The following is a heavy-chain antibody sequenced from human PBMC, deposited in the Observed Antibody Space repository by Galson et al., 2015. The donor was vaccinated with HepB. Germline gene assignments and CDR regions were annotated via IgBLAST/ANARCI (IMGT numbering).Heavy chain of an antibody. Sequence: SLRLSCAASGFTFTNHYMAWVRQAPGQGLEWISYLSSSGHTRYYADSVKGRFTLSRDKANNSLFLQMNSLSPEDAAVYYCAKSLVFDREFDSWGQGTLVTVSS. V-gene: IGHV3-11*01. D-gene: IGHD6-6*01. J-gene: IGHJ4*02. CDR1: GFTFTNHY. CDR2: LSSSGHTR. CDR3: AKSLVFDREFDS.